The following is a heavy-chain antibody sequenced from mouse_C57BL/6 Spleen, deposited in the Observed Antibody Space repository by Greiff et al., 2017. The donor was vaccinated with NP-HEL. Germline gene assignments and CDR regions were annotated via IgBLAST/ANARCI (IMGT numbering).Heavy chain of an antibody. CDR1: GYAFSSSW. D-gene: IGHD3-3*01. CDR2: ISPGDGDT. J-gene: IGHJ3*01. V-gene: IGHV1-82*01. CDR3: ARGGLFAY. Sequence: QVQLKQSGPELVKPGASVKISCKASGYAFSSSWMNWVKQRPGKGLEWIGRISPGDGDTNYNGKFKGKATLTADKSSSTAYMQLSSLTSEDSAVYFCARGGLFAYWGQGTLVTVSA.